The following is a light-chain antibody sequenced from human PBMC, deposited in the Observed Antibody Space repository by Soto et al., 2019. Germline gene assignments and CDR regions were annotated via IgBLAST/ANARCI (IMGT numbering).Light chain of an antibody. Sequence: DIQMTQSPSSLSASVGDRVTITCQASQDISHYLNWYQQKPGKAPKILIYDASVLEAGVTSRFSGGGSGTHFTLPISSLQAEDVATYYCQQFDNLPLTFGGGTKVEIK. CDR2: DAS. J-gene: IGKJ4*01. V-gene: IGKV1-33*01. CDR3: QQFDNLPLT. CDR1: QDISHY.